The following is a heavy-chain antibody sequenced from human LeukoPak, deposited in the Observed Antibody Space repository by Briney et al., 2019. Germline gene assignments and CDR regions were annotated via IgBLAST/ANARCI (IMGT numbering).Heavy chain of an antibody. D-gene: IGHD3-22*01. CDR3: TTDEYYYDSSGYSEYFQH. CDR2: IKTKTDGGTI. V-gene: IGHV3-15*01. J-gene: IGHJ1*01. Sequence: GGSLRLSCAASGFTFSSTWMSWVRQAPGKGLEWVGRIKTKTDGGTIDYAAPVKGRFTTSRDDSEDTLYLQLDSLRTEDTAVYYCTTDEYYYDSSGYSEYFQHWGQGTWSPSPQ. CDR1: GFTFSSTW.